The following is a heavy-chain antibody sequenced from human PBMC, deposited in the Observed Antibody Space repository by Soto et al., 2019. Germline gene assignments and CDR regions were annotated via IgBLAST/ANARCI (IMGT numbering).Heavy chain of an antibody. CDR3: AKYIRGYGGKLPFDY. Sequence: VQLVQSGAEVKKPGSSVKVSCKASGGTFSSYAMSWVRQAPGKGLEWVSAISGSGGSTYYADSVKGRFTISRDNSKNTLYLQMNSLRAEDTAVYYCAKYIRGYGGKLPFDYWGQGTLVTVSS. V-gene: IGHV3-23*04. CDR1: GGTFSSYA. J-gene: IGHJ4*02. D-gene: IGHD2-15*01. CDR2: ISGSGGST.